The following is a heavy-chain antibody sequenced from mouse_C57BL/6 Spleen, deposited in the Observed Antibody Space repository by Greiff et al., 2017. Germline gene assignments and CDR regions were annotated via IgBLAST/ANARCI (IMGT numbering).Heavy chain of an antibody. CDR2: ISDGGSYT. CDR1: GFTFSSYA. V-gene: IGHV5-4*01. Sequence: EVKLVESGGGLVKPGGSLKLSCAASGFTFSSYAMSWVRQTPEKRLEWVATISDGGSYTYYPDNVKGRFTISRDNAKNNLYLQLSHLKSEDTAMYYCARERVPFDYWGQGTTLTVSS. J-gene: IGHJ2*01. CDR3: ARERVPFDY.